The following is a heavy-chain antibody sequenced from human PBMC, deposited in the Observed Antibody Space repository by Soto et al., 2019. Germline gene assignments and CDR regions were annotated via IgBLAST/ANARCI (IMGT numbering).Heavy chain of an antibody. Sequence: SVKVSCKASGGTFSSYTISWVRQAPGQGLEWMGRIIPILGIANYAQKFQGRVTITADKSTSTAYMELSSLRSEDTAVYYCARFSGLLPSEGNYFDYWGQGTLVTVSS. J-gene: IGHJ4*02. D-gene: IGHD2-15*01. V-gene: IGHV1-69*02. CDR1: GGTFSSYT. CDR2: IIPILGIA. CDR3: ARFSGLLPSEGNYFDY.